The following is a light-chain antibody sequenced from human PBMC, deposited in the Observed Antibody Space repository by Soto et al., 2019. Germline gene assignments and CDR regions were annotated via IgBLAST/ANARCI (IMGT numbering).Light chain of an antibody. J-gene: IGLJ1*01. V-gene: IGLV2-14*03. CDR3: RSQTTSNSRV. CDR2: EVS. CDR1: SSDVGAYDF. Sequence: QYVLSEPVCVCGSTGQSIAISCTGTSSDVGAYDFVSWYQQHPDKAPKLLIYEVSNRPSGVSDRFSGSKSVNTATLTISGLQAEDEADYYCRSQTTSNSRVSGPGTEVPVL.